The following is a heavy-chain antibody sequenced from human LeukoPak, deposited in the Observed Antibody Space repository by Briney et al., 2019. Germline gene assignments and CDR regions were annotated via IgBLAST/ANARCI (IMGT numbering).Heavy chain of an antibody. CDR2: IYTSGST. D-gene: IGHD1-26*01. CDR3: ARENSGSYREFDY. J-gene: IGHJ4*02. V-gene: IGHV4-4*07. Sequence: KSSETLSLTCTVSGGSISSYYWSWIRQPAGKGLEWIGRIYTSGSTNYNASLKSRVSMSVDTSKNQFSLKLSSVTAADTAVLYCARENSGSYREFDYWGQGTLVTVSS. CDR1: GGSISSYY.